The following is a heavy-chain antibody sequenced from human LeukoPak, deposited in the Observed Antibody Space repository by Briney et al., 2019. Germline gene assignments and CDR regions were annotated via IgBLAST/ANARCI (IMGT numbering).Heavy chain of an antibody. D-gene: IGHD6-13*01. CDR1: GYTFTGYY. J-gene: IGHJ5*02. Sequence: ASGKVSCKASGYTFTGYYMHWVRQAPGQGLEWMGWINPNSGGTNYAQKFQGRVTMTRDTSISTAYMELSRLRSDDTAVYYCAREHSSSWYNWFDPWGQGTLVTVSS. CDR2: INPNSGGT. CDR3: AREHSSSWYNWFDP. V-gene: IGHV1-2*02.